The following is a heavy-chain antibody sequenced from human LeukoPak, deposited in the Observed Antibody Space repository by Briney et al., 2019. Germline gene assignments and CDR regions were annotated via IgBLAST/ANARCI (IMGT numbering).Heavy chain of an antibody. CDR3: ARAPIFGVVPDF. J-gene: IGHJ4*02. D-gene: IGHD3-3*01. CDR1: GYSFSGYY. CDR2: INPNTGGT. V-gene: IGHV1-2*06. Sequence: ASVKVSCKASGYSFSGYYIHWVRQAPGQGLEWMGRINPNTGGTNYAQTFQGRVTLTRDTSINTAYMGLSGLRSDDTAVFYCARAPIFGVVPDFWGQGPLVTVPS.